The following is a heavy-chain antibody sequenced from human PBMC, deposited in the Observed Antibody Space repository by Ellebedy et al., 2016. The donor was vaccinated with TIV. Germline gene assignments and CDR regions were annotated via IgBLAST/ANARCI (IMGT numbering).Heavy chain of an antibody. CDR3: AKKKDYDGNSLDH. CDR1: GFTFSSHS. CDR2: IRYDESNK. Sequence: GESLKISCAASGFTFSSHSMNWVRQAPGKGLEWVAFIRYDESNKYYGDSVKGRFTIYRDNSKNTLYLQMDSLRGKDTAVYYCAKKKDYDGNSLDHWGQGTLVTVSS. J-gene: IGHJ5*02. V-gene: IGHV3-30*02. D-gene: IGHD4-23*01.